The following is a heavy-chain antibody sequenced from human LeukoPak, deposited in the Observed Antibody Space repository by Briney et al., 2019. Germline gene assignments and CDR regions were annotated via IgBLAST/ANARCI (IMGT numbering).Heavy chain of an antibody. CDR1: GFTFSNCA. D-gene: IGHD3-10*01. J-gene: IGHJ3*02. V-gene: IGHV3-23*01. Sequence: PGGSLRLSCAASGFTFSNCAMSWVRHAPGKGLEWVSVISVSGGSTYYTDSVKGRFTFSRDISKNTLYLQMNSLRAEDTAIYYCAKGRGDNAFDIWGQGTLVTVCS. CDR3: AKGRGDNAFDI. CDR2: ISVSGGST.